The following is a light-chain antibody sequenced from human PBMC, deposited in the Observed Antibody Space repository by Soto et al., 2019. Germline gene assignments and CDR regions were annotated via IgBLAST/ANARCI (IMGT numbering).Light chain of an antibody. V-gene: IGKV3-15*01. CDR1: QSVSNN. CDR2: GAS. Sequence: EIVTTQSPATLSVSPGERATLSCRASQSVSNNLAWYQQRPGQAPRLLIYGASTRATGVPARFSGSGSGTDFTLTISSLQSEDFAVYYCQQYNAWLPWTFGQGTKVEIK. J-gene: IGKJ1*01. CDR3: QQYNAWLPWT.